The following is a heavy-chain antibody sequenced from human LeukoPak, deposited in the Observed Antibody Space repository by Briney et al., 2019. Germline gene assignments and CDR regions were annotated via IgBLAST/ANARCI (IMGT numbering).Heavy chain of an antibody. Sequence: PSETLSLTCTVSGGSISSSSYYWGWIRQPPGKGLEWIGSIYYSGSTTYNPSLKSRVTISVDTSERQFSLRLKSVTAADTAVYFCARDSRGHHDDGGYTWFDSWGQGALVTVSS. CDR1: GGSISSSSYY. CDR2: IYYSGST. CDR3: ARDSRGHHDDGGYTWFDS. V-gene: IGHV4-39*07. J-gene: IGHJ5*01. D-gene: IGHD4-23*01.